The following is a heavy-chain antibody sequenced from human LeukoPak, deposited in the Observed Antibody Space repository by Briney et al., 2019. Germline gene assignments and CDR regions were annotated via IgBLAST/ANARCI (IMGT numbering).Heavy chain of an antibody. J-gene: IGHJ5*02. V-gene: IGHV1-3*01. CDR2: INAGNGNT. CDR1: GYTFTSYA. Sequence: GASVKVSCKASGYTFTSYAMHWLRQAPGQRLKWMGWINAGNGNTKYSQKFQGRVTITRDTSASTAYMELSSLRSEDTAVYYCARAYSSGLRTPLNWFDPWGQGTLVTVSS. CDR3: ARAYSSGLRTPLNWFDP. D-gene: IGHD6-19*01.